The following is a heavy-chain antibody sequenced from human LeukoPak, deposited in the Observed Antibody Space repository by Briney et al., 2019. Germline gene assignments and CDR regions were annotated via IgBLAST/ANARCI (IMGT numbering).Heavy chain of an antibody. CDR2: ISDSGIST. J-gene: IGHJ4*02. V-gene: IGHV3-23*01. D-gene: IGHD4-17*01. Sequence: PGGSLRLSCAASGFIFSNFAMSWVRQAPGKGLEWVSAISDSGISTYYADSVKGRFTISRDNSKNTLYLQMNSLRAEDTAVYYCAKGEFRLTTVTRPGSWGQGTLVTVSS. CDR3: AKGEFRLTTVTRPGS. CDR1: GFIFSNFA.